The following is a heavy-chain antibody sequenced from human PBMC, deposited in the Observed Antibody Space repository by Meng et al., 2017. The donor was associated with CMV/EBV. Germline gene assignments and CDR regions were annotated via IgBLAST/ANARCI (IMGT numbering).Heavy chain of an antibody. CDR3: ARDPNLDYGDYYNWFDP. CDR2: INPNSGGT. CDR1: GYTFTGYY. D-gene: IGHD4-17*01. Sequence: QVQLVQSGAEVKKSGASVKVSCKASGYTFTGYYMHWVRQALGQGLEWMGWINPNSGGTNYAQKFQGRVTMTRDTSISTAYMELGRLRSDDTAVYYCARDPNLDYGDYYNWFDPWGQGTLVTVSS. V-gene: IGHV1-2*02. J-gene: IGHJ5*02.